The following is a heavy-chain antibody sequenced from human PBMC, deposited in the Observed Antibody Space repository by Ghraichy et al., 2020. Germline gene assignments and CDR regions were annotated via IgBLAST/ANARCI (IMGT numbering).Heavy chain of an antibody. CDR1: GLTFSSYA. D-gene: IGHD5-18*01. J-gene: IGHJ4*02. CDR3: AKDFGVQLWSDDY. Sequence: GESLNISCAASGLTFSSYAMSWVRQAPGKGLEWVSAISGSGGSTYYADSVKGRFTISRDNSKNTLYLQMNSLRAEDTAVYYCAKDFGVQLWSDDYWGQGTLVTVSS. CDR2: ISGSGGST. V-gene: IGHV3-23*01.